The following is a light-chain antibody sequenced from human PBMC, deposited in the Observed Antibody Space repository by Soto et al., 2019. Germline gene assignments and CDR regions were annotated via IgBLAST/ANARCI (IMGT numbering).Light chain of an antibody. CDR3: CSYAGSMV. CDR2: DVS. V-gene: IGLV2-11*01. J-gene: IGLJ2*01. Sequence: QSALTQPRSVSGSPGQSVTISCTGTSSDVGGYNYVSWYQQHPGKAPKLMIYDVSKRPSGVPDRFSGSKSGNTASLTISGLQAEDEADYYCCSYAGSMVFGGGTNSPS. CDR1: SSDVGGYNY.